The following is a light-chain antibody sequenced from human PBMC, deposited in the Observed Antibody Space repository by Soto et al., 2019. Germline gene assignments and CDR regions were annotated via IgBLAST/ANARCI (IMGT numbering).Light chain of an antibody. CDR2: GAS. CDR3: QQYNNWPPMA. Sequence: IVMTQSAATLSVCPGERATLSCRASQSVSSNLAWSQQKPGQAPRLLIYGASTRATGIPARLSGSGSGTEFTLTISSLQSEDFAVYYCQQYNNWPPMAFGQGTKVEIK. J-gene: IGKJ1*01. V-gene: IGKV3-15*01. CDR1: QSVSSN.